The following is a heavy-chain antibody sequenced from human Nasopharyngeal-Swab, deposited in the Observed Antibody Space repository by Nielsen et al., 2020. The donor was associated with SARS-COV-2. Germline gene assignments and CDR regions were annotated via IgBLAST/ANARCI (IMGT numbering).Heavy chain of an antibody. V-gene: IGHV4-34*01. J-gene: IGHJ2*01. CDR3: ARDIRTYDILTGYSLGYFDL. D-gene: IGHD3-9*01. CDR2: INHSRST. Sequence: PGKGLEWIGEINHSRSTNYNPSLKSRVTISVDTSKNQFSLKLSSVTAADTAVYYCARDIRTYDILTGYSLGYFDLWGRGTLVTVSS.